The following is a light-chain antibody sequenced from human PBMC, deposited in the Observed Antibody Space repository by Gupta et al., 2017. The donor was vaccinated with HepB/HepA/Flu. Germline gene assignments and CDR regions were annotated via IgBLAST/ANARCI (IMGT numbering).Light chain of an antibody. CDR3: MQYSHWAHT. CDR2: RVS. Sequence: DVVTTQSPLSLPVTLGQPASISCSSSQSLVRTDGNTYLNWFHQGPGQSPRRLIYRVSNRDSGVPDRFSGSGSGTDFTLKISRVEAEDIGVYYCMQYSHWAHTFGQGTKLEIK. V-gene: IGKV2-30*02. J-gene: IGKJ2*01. CDR1: QSLVRTDGNTY.